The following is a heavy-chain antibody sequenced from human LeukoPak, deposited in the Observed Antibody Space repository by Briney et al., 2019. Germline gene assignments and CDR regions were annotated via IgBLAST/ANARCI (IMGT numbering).Heavy chain of an antibody. D-gene: IGHD4-17*01. CDR2: MNPKRGDT. CDR3: ARTGDLGYYYYYMDV. J-gene: IGHJ6*03. Sequence: ASVKVSCKASGYTFTDYYIHWVRQAPGQGLEWMAWMNPKRGDTNYAQKLQGRVTMTTDTSTSTAYMELRSLRSDDTAVYYCARTGDLGYYYYYMDVWGKGTTVTISS. CDR1: GYTFTDYY. V-gene: IGHV1-2*02.